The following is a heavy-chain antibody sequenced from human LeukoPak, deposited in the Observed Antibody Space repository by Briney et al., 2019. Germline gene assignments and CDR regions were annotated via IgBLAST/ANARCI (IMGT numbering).Heavy chain of an antibody. V-gene: IGHV3-21*01. CDR3: ARDIGGSYTAIDY. Sequence: GGSLRLSCAASGFTFSSYSMNWVRQAPGRGLEWVSFISSSSAHINYADSVKGRFTISRDNPRNSLYLQMNSLRAEDTAVYYCARDIGGSYTAIDYWGQGTLVTVSS. CDR2: ISSSSAHI. CDR1: GFTFSSYS. D-gene: IGHD1-26*01. J-gene: IGHJ4*02.